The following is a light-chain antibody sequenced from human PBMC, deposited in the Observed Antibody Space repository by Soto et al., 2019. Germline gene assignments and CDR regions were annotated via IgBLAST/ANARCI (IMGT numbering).Light chain of an antibody. J-gene: IGKJ1*01. V-gene: IGKV3-20*01. Sequence: EIVLTQSPGTLSLSPGERATLSCRVSQSVSSSYLAWYQQKPGQAPRLLIYGASSRATGIPDRFSGSGSGTDFTLTISRLVPEDFAVYYCQQYGSPWTFGQGTKVEIK. CDR1: QSVSSSY. CDR2: GAS. CDR3: QQYGSPWT.